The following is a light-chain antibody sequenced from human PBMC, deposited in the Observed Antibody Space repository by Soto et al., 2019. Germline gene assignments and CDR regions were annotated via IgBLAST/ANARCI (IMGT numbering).Light chain of an antibody. Sequence: DIQMTQSPSTLSASIGDRVTVTCRASQTNNRLAWYQQKPGKAPKLLIYDASTLEGEVPSRFGASGSGTDFTLTITRLQPDDSATYYCQPYNSYPWTFGQGTKVEI. V-gene: IGKV1-5*01. J-gene: IGKJ1*01. CDR1: QTNNR. CDR2: DAS. CDR3: QPYNSYPWT.